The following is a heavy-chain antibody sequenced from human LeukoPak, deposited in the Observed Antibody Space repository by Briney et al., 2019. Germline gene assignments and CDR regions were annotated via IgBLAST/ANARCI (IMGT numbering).Heavy chain of an antibody. CDR3: ATSPPREEYNWNSATYYFDY. CDR1: GYTLTELS. Sequence: GASVKASCKVSGYTLTELSMHWVRQAPGKGLEWMGGFDPEDGETIYAQKFQGRVTMTEDTSTDTAYMELSSLRSEDTAVYYCATSPPREEYNWNSATYYFDYWGQGTLVTVSS. CDR2: FDPEDGET. V-gene: IGHV1-24*01. J-gene: IGHJ4*02. D-gene: IGHD1-7*01.